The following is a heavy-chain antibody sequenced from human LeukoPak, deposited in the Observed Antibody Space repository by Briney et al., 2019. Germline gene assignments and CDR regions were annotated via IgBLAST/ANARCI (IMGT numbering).Heavy chain of an antibody. J-gene: IGHJ4*02. CDR2: INIDGSGT. Sequence: GGSLRLSCAASGLTFSSYWMHWVRQAPGKGLVWVSRINIDGSGTSYADSVKGRFTISRDNPKNTLYLQMNSLRAEDTAVYYCARGRGYYDSSGYYYVKYFDYWGQGTLVTVSS. CDR1: GLTFSSYW. V-gene: IGHV3-74*01. CDR3: ARGRGYYDSSGYYYVKYFDY. D-gene: IGHD3-22*01.